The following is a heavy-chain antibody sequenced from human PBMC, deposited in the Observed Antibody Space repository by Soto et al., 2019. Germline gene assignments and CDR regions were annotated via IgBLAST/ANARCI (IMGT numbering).Heavy chain of an antibody. Sequence: SETLSLTCTVSGGSISRGGYYWSWIRQHPGKGLEWIGYIYYSGSTYYNPSLKSRVTISVDTSKNQFSLKLSSVTAADTAVYYCAREHCSGGSCFFRTLGVRRRGSGYFDYWGQGTLVTVSS. V-gene: IGHV4-31*03. J-gene: IGHJ4*02. CDR1: GGSISRGGYY. CDR2: IYYSGST. CDR3: AREHCSGGSCFFRTLGVRRRGSGYFDY. D-gene: IGHD2-15*01.